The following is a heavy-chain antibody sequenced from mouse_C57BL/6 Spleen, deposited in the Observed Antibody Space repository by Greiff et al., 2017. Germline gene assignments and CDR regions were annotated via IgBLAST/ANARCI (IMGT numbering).Heavy chain of an antibody. V-gene: IGHV5-4*01. J-gene: IGHJ2*01. Sequence: EVQRVESGGGLVKPGGSLKLSCAASGFTFSSYAMPWVRQTPEKRLEWVATISDGGSYTYYPDNVKGRFTISRDNAKTNLYLQMSHLKSEDTAKYYCAGGSFDYWGQGTTLTVSS. CDR1: GFTFSSYA. CDR2: ISDGGSYT. CDR3: AGGSFDY.